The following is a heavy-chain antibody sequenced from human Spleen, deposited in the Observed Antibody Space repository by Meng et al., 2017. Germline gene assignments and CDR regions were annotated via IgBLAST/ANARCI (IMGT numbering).Heavy chain of an antibody. CDR2: INPNSGGT. CDR3: ARSVRGVIAY. CDR1: GYTFTSYG. D-gene: IGHD3-10*01. V-gene: IGHV1-2*02. J-gene: IGHJ4*02. Sequence: ASVKVSCKASGYTFTSYGISWVRQAPGQGLEWMGWINPNSGGTNYAQKLQGRVTMTRDTSISTAYMELSRLRSDDTAVYYRARSVRGVIAYWGQGTLVTVSS.